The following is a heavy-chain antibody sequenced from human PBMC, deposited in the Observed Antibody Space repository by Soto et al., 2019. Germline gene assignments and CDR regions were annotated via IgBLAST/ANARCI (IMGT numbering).Heavy chain of an antibody. V-gene: IGHV4-59*11. Sequence: QVQLQESGPGLVKPSETLSLSCTVSGGSISNHYWSWIRQPPGKGLEWIGYIYYNGNTNYNPPLKSRVTMSVDTSKNQSSLKLSSVTAADTAVYYCTRANLYSEYWGHGTLVTVSS. D-gene: IGHD7-27*01. CDR2: IYYNGNT. CDR3: TRANLYSEY. J-gene: IGHJ4*01. CDR1: GGSISNHY.